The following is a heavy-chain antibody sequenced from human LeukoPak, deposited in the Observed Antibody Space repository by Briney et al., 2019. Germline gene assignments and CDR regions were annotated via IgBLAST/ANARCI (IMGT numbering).Heavy chain of an antibody. J-gene: IGHJ4*02. CDR3: ARGFSGINTKLDY. Sequence: GGSLRLSCAASGFTFSSYSMNWVRQAPGKGLEWVSSISSSSSYIYYADSVKGRFTISRDNAKNSLYLQMNSLRAEDTAVYYCARGFSGINTKLDYWGQGTLVTVSS. CDR2: ISSSSSYI. CDR1: GFTFSSYS. V-gene: IGHV3-21*01. D-gene: IGHD1-26*01.